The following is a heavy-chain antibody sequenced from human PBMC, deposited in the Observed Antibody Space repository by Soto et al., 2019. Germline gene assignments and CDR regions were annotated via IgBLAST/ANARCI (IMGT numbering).Heavy chain of an antibody. CDR1: GGSISSSNW. Sequence: SETLSLTCAVSGGSISSSNWWSWVRQPPGKGLEWIGEIYHSGSTNYNPSLKSRVTISVDKSKNQFSLKLSSVTAADTAVYYCASPSGVGRYYGMDVWGQGTTVTVSS. D-gene: IGHD1-26*01. CDR2: IYHSGST. CDR3: ASPSGVGRYYGMDV. V-gene: IGHV4-4*02. J-gene: IGHJ6*02.